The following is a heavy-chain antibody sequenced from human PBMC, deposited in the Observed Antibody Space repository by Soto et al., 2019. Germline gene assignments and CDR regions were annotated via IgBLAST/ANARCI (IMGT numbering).Heavy chain of an antibody. D-gene: IGHD3-22*01. CDR1: GGTFSSYA. J-gene: IGHJ5*02. Sequence: GASVKVSCKASGGTFSSYAISWVRQAPGQGLEWMGGIIPIFGTANYAQKFQGRVTITADESTSTAYMELSSLRSEDTAVYYCASRYYYDSSGYYGPNWFDPWGQGTLVTVSS. CDR3: ASRYYYDSSGYYGPNWFDP. CDR2: IIPIFGTA. V-gene: IGHV1-69*13.